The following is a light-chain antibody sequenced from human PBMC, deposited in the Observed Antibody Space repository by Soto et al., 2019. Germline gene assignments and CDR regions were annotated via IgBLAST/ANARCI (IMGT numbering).Light chain of an antibody. J-gene: IGLJ2*01. Sequence: QSVLTQPPSASGTPGQRVTISCSGGGSNIGSNTVNWYQQLPGTAPKLLVYSNNQRPSGVPDRFSGSKSGTSASLAISGLQSEDEADYYCAAWDDSLIGVVFGGGTQLTVL. CDR1: GSNIGSNT. V-gene: IGLV1-44*01. CDR3: AAWDDSLIGVV. CDR2: SNN.